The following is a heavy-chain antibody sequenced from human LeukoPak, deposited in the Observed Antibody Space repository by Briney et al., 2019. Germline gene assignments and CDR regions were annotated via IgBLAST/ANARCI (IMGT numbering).Heavy chain of an antibody. D-gene: IGHD6-25*01. CDR1: GGSISRYY. Sequence: PSETLSLTCAVYGGSISRYYWSWIRQPAGKGLEWIGRIYTSGSTNYNPSLKSRVTMSVDTSKKQFSLKLRSVTAADKAVYYCARNGLTAAVPVSYYYYYMDVWGKGTTATVSS. CDR3: ARNGLTAAVPVSYYYYYMDV. CDR2: IYTSGST. V-gene: IGHV4-59*10. J-gene: IGHJ6*03.